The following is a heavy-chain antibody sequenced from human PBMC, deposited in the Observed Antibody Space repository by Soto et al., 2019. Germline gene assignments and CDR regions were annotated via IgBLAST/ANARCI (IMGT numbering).Heavy chain of an antibody. J-gene: IGHJ6*02. CDR3: ARYPEEVGGTDYHYYGRDV. CDR2: ILPVFGTT. D-gene: IGHD2-15*01. CDR1: GDTSSNYG. Sequence: SVKVSCKASGDTSSNYGFSWVRQAPGQGLQWMGGILPVFGTTTYSRKFQGRMCITPDESTSTVYIELTSLKSNGTATYYCARYPEEVGGTDYHYYGRDVWDQGATVTVSS. V-gene: IGHV1-69*13.